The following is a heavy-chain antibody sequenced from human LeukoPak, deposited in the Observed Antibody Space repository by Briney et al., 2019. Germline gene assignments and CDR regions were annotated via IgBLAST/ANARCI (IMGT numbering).Heavy chain of an antibody. CDR3: ASASRDGYFY. V-gene: IGHV3-74*01. CDR2: INGDGSST. CDR1: GFTFSSYW. Sequence: TGGSLRLSCAASGFTFSSYWMHWVRQAPGKGLVWVSRINGDGSSTSYADSVKGRFTISRDNAKNTLYLQMNSLRAEDTAVYYCASASRDGYFYWGQGILVTVSS. J-gene: IGHJ4*02. D-gene: IGHD5-24*01.